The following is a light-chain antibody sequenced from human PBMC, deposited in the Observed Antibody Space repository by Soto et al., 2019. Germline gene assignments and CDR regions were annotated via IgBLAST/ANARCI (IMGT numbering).Light chain of an antibody. CDR3: EQYGSSPRT. V-gene: IGKV3-20*01. Sequence: DIVLTHSPGTLSLSPGERATLSCRASQSVTSNYFAWYQQRPGQAPRLLIYGISSRATGIPDRFSGSGSGTDFTLTISRLEPEDFAVYYCEQYGSSPRTFGQGTKV. J-gene: IGKJ1*01. CDR2: GIS. CDR1: QSVTSNY.